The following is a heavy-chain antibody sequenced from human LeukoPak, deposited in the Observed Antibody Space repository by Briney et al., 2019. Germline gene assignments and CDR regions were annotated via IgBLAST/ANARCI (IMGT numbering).Heavy chain of an antibody. J-gene: IGHJ4*02. CDR2: ISGSGGST. D-gene: IGHD3-22*01. CDR1: GFTFSSYA. Sequence: GGSLRLSCAASGFTFSSYAMSWVRQAPGKGLEWVSAISGSGGSTYYADSVKGRFTISRDNSKNTLYLQMNSLRAEDTAVYYCAKVPYYYDSSGYPYPAYFDYWGQGTLVTVSS. CDR3: AKVPYYYDSSGYPYPAYFDY. V-gene: IGHV3-23*01.